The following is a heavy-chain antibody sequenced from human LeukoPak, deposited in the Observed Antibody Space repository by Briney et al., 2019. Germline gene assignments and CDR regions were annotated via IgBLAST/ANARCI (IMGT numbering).Heavy chain of an antibody. CDR3: AREGYTSGSTSFDY. V-gene: IGHV3-33*08. D-gene: IGHD3-22*01. CDR2: IWYDGSNK. CDR1: GFTFSSYA. J-gene: IGHJ4*02. Sequence: PGGSLRLSCAASGFTFSSYAMHWVRQAPGKGLEWVAVIWYDGSNKYYADSVKGRFTISRDNSKNTLYLQMNSLRAGDTAVYYCAREGYTSGSTSFDYWGQGTLVTVSS.